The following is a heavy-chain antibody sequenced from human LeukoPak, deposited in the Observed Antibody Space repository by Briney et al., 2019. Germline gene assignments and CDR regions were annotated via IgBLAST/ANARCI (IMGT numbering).Heavy chain of an antibody. D-gene: IGHD3-10*01. V-gene: IGHV1-2*02. CDR1: EYTFTGYY. CDR3: ARSYYYGSGNVDY. Sequence: ASVKVSCKASEYTFTGYYMHWVRQAPGQGLEWMGWINPNSGGTNYAQKFQGRVTMTRDTSISTAYMELSRLRSDDTAVYYCARSYYYGSGNVDYWGQGTLVTVSS. J-gene: IGHJ4*02. CDR2: INPNSGGT.